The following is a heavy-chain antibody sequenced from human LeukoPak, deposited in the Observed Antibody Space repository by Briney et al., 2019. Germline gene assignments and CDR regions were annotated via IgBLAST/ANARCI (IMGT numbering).Heavy chain of an antibody. CDR2: INPNSGGT. V-gene: IGHV1-2*02. CDR3: ARDSKKSAGGSYLGY. D-gene: IGHD1-26*01. CDR1: GYTFTGYY. Sequence: GASVKVSCKASGYTFTGYYMHWVRQAPGQGLEWMGWINPNSGGTNYAQKFQGRVTMTRDTSISTAYMELSRLRSDDTAVYYCARDSKKSAGGSYLGYWGQGTLVTVSS. J-gene: IGHJ4*02.